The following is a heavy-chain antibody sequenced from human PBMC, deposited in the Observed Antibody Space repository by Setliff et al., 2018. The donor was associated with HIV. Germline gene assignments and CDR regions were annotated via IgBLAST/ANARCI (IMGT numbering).Heavy chain of an antibody. J-gene: IGHJ4*02. V-gene: IGHV4-4*07. CDR2: IYGSGST. CDR3: ARVFPPTRGATTNTPPGVFDI. Sequence: SETLSLTCTVSGGSMSPYYWSWIRQGDGIGLEWIGRIYGSGSTIYNPSLRSRVTMSVDVSKNQFSLKLSSVTAADTAVYYCARVFPPTRGATTNTPPGVFDIWGQGTRVTVSS. CDR1: GGSMSPYY. D-gene: IGHD1-1*01.